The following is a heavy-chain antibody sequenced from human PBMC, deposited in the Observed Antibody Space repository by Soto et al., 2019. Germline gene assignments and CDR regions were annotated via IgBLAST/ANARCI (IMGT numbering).Heavy chain of an antibody. CDR1: GGSISSYY. D-gene: IGHD3-3*01. V-gene: IGHV4-4*07. CDR3: ARVGYYDFWSGYSAYGMDV. J-gene: IGHJ6*02. CDR2: IYTSGCT. Sequence: QVQLQASGPGLVKPSETLSLTCTVSGGSISSYYWSWIRQPAGKGLEWIGRIYTSGCTNYNPSLQSRVTMSVDTSKNQFSLKLSSVTAADTAVYYCARVGYYDFWSGYSAYGMDVWGQGTTVTVSS.